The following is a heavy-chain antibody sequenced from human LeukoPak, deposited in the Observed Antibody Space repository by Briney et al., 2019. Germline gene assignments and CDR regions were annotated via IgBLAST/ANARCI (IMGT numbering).Heavy chain of an antibody. CDR3: ARGGTGYDLFDY. CDR2: ITSSGTTI. J-gene: IGHJ4*02. D-gene: IGHD5-12*01. V-gene: IGHV3-48*03. Sequence: GGSLRLSCAASGFTFSNFEMSWVRQAPGKGLEWVSYITSSGTTIYYADTVKGRFTISRDNAKNSLYLQINSLRAEDTAVYYCARGGTGYDLFDYWGQGTLVTVSS. CDR1: GFTFSNFE.